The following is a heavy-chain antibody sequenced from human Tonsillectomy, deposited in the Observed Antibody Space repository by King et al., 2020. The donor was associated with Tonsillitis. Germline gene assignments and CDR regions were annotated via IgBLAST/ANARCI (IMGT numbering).Heavy chain of an antibody. CDR1: GYSFTNYW. V-gene: IGHV5-51*01. CDR2: IYPGDSDT. Sequence: QLVQSGAEVKKPGESLKISCKASGYSFTNYWIGWVRQMPGKGLELMGIIYPGDSDTRYSPSLQGQITISADKSISTAYLQWRRLKASDTAMYYGARKVVSGYFWFDPWGQGTLVTVSS. J-gene: IGHJ5*02. CDR3: ARKVVSGYFWFDP. D-gene: IGHD3-3*01.